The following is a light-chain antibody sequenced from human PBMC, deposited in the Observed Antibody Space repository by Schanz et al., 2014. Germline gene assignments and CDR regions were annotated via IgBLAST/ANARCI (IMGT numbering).Light chain of an antibody. J-gene: IGLJ3*02. CDR1: SSDVGSYNV. CDR3: ASYAGSKAL. Sequence: QSALTQPASVSGSPGQSITISCTGSSSDVGSYNVVSWYQQHPGKAPKLMIYEVTKRPSGVPDRFSGSKSDNTASLTVSGLQAEDEADYYCASYAGSKALFGGGTKVTVL. V-gene: IGLV2-14*02. CDR2: EVT.